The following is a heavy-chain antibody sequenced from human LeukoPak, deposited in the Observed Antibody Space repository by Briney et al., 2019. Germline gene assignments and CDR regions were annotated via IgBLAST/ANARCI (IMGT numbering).Heavy chain of an antibody. CDR1: GFTFSSYW. CDR2: ISSSSSYI. CDR3: ARDRAPGSGSYYNGPSGY. D-gene: IGHD3-10*01. Sequence: GGSLRLSCAASGFTFSSYWMSWVRQAPGKGLEWVSSISSSSSYIYYADSVKGRFTISRDNAKNSPYLQMNSLRAEDTAVYYCARDRAPGSGSYYNGPSGYWGQGTLVTVSS. J-gene: IGHJ4*02. V-gene: IGHV3-21*01.